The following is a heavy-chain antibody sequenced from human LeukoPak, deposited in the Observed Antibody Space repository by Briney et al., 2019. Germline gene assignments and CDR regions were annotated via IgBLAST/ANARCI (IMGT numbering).Heavy chain of an antibody. J-gene: IGHJ4*02. CDR3: TRGTTYFDY. CDR2: IRSTANGYAT. D-gene: IGHD2/OR15-2a*01. CDR1: GFTFSGSA. Sequence: PGGSLRLSCAASGFTFSGSALHWVRQASGKGLGWVGRIRSTANGYATAYAASVKGRFTISRDDSKNTAYLQMDSLKTEDTAVYYCTRGTTYFDYWGQGTLVTVSS. V-gene: IGHV3-73*01.